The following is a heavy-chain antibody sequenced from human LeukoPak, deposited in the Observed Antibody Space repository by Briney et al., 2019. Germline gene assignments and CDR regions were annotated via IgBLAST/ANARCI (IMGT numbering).Heavy chain of an antibody. CDR3: ARDRHIAAAVYYYYMDV. CDR1: GGTFSSYA. D-gene: IGHD6-13*01. Sequence: ASVKVSCKASGGTFSSYAISWARQAPGQGLEWMGWINAYNGNTDYAQRVQGRVTMTTDTSTSTAYMELRSLRSDDTAVYYCARDRHIAAAVYYYYMDVWGKGTPVTVSS. CDR2: INAYNGNT. V-gene: IGHV1-18*01. J-gene: IGHJ6*03.